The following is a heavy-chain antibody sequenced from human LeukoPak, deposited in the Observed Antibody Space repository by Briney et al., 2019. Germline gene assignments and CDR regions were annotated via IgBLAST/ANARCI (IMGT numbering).Heavy chain of an antibody. CDR1: GFTFNNYA. Sequence: GGSLRLSCAASGFTFNNYAMNWVRQAPGKGLEWVSYISSSSTTIYYADSVRGRFTISGVNAKNSLYLQMNSLRAEDTAVYYCARVRSSYYYESSGYYQYDAFDIWGQGTMVTVSS. V-gene: IGHV3-48*01. CDR3: ARVRSSYYYESSGYYQYDAFDI. D-gene: IGHD3-22*01. CDR2: ISSSSTTI. J-gene: IGHJ3*02.